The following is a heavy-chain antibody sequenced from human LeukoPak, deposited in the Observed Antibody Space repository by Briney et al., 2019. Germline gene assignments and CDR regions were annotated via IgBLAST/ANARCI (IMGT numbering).Heavy chain of an antibody. CDR1: GCSISSHY. CDR2: IYYSGST. V-gene: IGHV4-59*11. J-gene: IGHJ5*02. Sequence: SETLSLTCTVSGCSISSHYWSWIRQPPGKGLEWIGYIYYSGSTNYNPSLKSRVTISVDTSKNQFSLKLSSVTAADTAVYYCAREYCSSTSCYFRWFDPWGQGTLVTVSS. D-gene: IGHD2-2*01. CDR3: AREYCSSTSCYFRWFDP.